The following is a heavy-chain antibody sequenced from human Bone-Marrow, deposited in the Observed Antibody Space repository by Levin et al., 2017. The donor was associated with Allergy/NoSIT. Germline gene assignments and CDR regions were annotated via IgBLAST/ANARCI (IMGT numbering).Heavy chain of an antibody. V-gene: IGHV3-53*01. CDR2: IYSGGST. CDR1: GIIVTTKY. Sequence: SGGSLRLSCVASGIIVTTKYMSWVRQAPGKGLEWVSVIYSGGSTIYADSVKGRFTISRDKSTNTVFLQMNTLRAEDTAVYYCAVSELVGIAAGFRIWGQGTMVTVSS. D-gene: IGHD6-13*01. J-gene: IGHJ3*02. CDR3: AVSELVGIAAGFRI.